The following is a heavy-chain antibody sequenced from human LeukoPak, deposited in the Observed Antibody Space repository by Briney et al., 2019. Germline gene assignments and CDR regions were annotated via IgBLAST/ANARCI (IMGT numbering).Heavy chain of an antibody. V-gene: IGHV1-2*02. CDR3: ARYQAARPMDY. CDR2: INPNSGGT. Sequence: ASAKVSCKASGYTFTGYYMHWVRQAPGQGLEWMGWINPNSGGTNYAQKFQGRVTMTRDTSISTAYMELSRLRSDDTTVYYCARYQAARPMDYWGQGTLVTVSS. CDR1: GYTFTGYY. D-gene: IGHD6-6*01. J-gene: IGHJ4*02.